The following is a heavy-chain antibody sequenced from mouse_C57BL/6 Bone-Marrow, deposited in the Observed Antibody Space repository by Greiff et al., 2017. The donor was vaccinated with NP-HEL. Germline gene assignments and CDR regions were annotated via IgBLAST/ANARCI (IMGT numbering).Heavy chain of an antibody. D-gene: IGHD1-1*01. J-gene: IGHJ2*01. CDR3: AIYPFYGSSLDY. V-gene: IGHV1-22*01. CDR2: INPNNGGT. Sequence: EVQLQESGPELVKPGASVKMSCKASGYTFTDYNMHWVKQSHGKSLEWIGYINPNNGGTSYNQKFKGKATLTVNKSSSTAYMELRSLTSEDSAVYYCAIYPFYGSSLDYWGQGTTLTVSS. CDR1: GYTFTDYN.